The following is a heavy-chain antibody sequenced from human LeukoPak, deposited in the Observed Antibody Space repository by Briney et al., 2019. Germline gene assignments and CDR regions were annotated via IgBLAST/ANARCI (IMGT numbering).Heavy chain of an antibody. D-gene: IGHD3-10*01. CDR1: GFTFSDYY. CDR3: GTYYYASGSSD. CDR2: ITNSGTST. V-gene: IGHV3-11*03. Sequence: PGGSLRLSCAASGFTFSDYYMSWIRQAPGKGLEWVSYITNSGTSTAYADSVKGRFTISRDNAKNSLYLQMNSLRAEDTAVYYFGTYYYASGSSDWGQGTLVTVSS. J-gene: IGHJ4*02.